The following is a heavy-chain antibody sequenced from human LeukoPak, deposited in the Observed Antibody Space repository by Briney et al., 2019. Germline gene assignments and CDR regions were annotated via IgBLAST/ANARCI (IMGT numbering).Heavy chain of an antibody. V-gene: IGHV3-66*01. Sequence: GGSLRLSCAASGFTVSSNYMSWVRQAPGKGLEWVSVIYSGGSTYYADSVKGRFTISRDNSKNTLYLQMNSLRAEDTAVYYCARDRSSALGGVDYWGQGTLVTVSS. CDR3: ARDRSSALGGVDY. J-gene: IGHJ4*02. D-gene: IGHD6-6*01. CDR2: IYSGGST. CDR1: GFTVSSNY.